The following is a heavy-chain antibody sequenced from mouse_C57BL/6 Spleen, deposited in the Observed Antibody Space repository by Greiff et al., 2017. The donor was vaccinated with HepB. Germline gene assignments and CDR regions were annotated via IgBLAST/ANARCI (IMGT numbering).Heavy chain of an antibody. CDR3: VRQYGYDDFDY. J-gene: IGHJ2*01. V-gene: IGHV10-1*01. Sequence: EVKLMESGGGLVQPKGSLKLSCAASGFSFNTYAMNWVRQAPGKGLEWVARIRSKSNNYATYYADSVKDRFTISRDDSESMLYLQMNNLKTEDTAMYYCVRQYGYDDFDYWGQGTTLTVSS. CDR2: IRSKSNNYAT. D-gene: IGHD2-2*01. CDR1: GFSFNTYA.